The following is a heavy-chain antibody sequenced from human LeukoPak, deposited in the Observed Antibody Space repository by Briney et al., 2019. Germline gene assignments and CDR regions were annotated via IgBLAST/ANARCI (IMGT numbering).Heavy chain of an antibody. J-gene: IGHJ4*02. Sequence: GGSLRLSCAASGFTFSSYAMSWVRQAPGRGLEWVSAISGSGGSTYYADSVKGRFTISRDNSKNTLYLQMNSLRAEDTAVYYCAKGKIRWMYYFDYWGQGTLVTVSS. V-gene: IGHV3-23*01. CDR1: GFTFSSYA. CDR3: AKGKIRWMYYFDY. D-gene: IGHD4-23*01. CDR2: ISGSGGST.